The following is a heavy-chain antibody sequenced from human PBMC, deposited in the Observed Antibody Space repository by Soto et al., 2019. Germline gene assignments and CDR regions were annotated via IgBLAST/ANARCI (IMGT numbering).Heavy chain of an antibody. CDR1: GGSVSSGSYY. Sequence: SETLSLTCTVSGGSVSSGSYYWSWIRQPPGKGLEWIGYIYYSGSTNYNPSLKSRVTISVDTSKNQFSLKLSSVTAADTAVYYCAPRQLDYDTYYGMDVWGQGTTLTVSS. V-gene: IGHV4-61*01. J-gene: IGHJ6*02. D-gene: IGHD1-1*01. CDR3: APRQLDYDTYYGMDV. CDR2: IYYSGST.